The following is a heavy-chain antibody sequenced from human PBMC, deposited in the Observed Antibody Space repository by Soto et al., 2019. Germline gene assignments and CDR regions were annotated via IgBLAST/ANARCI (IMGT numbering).Heavy chain of an antibody. CDR2: IYHSAST. J-gene: IGHJ4*02. Sequence: QLQLQESGSGLVKPSQTLSLTCAVSGGSISSGGYSWSWIRQPPGQVLEWIGYIYHSASTYYNPSLKRRVTISVDRSKNQFSLKLSSVTAADTAVYYCARGAPVVNDYWGQGTLVTVSS. CDR1: GGSISSGGYS. CDR3: ARGAPVVNDY. V-gene: IGHV4-30-2*01. D-gene: IGHD3-22*01.